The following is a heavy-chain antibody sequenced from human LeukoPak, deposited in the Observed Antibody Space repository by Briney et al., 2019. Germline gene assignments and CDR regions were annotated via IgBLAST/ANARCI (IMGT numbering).Heavy chain of an antibody. Sequence: GGSLRLSCAASGFTLSSYGMRWVRQAPGKGLEWVAVISSDGSNKYYEDSVKGRFTIFRDSSKNTLYLQMNSLRADDTAIYYCAKDTSMVIDYWGQGTLVTVSS. V-gene: IGHV3-30*18. CDR1: GFTLSSYG. CDR2: ISSDGSNK. J-gene: IGHJ4*02. D-gene: IGHD5-18*01. CDR3: AKDTSMVIDY.